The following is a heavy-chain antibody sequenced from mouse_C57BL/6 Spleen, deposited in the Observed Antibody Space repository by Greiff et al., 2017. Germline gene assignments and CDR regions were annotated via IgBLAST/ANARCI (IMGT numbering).Heavy chain of an antibody. D-gene: IGHD3-2*01. J-gene: IGHJ2*01. Sequence: EVQLVESGGGLAKPGGSLKLSCAASGFTFSDYGMHWVRQAPEKGLEWVAYISSGSSTIYYADTVKGRFTISRDNAKNTLFLQMTSLRSEDTAMYYCARRQNYFDYWGQGTTLTVSS. CDR3: ARRQNYFDY. CDR2: ISSGSSTI. V-gene: IGHV5-17*01. CDR1: GFTFSDYG.